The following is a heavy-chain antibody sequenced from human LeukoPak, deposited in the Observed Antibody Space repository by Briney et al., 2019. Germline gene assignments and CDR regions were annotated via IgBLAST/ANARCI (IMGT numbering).Heavy chain of an antibody. Sequence: ASVKVSCKASGNTFIGYYMHWVRQAPGQGLEWMGWINPNSGGTNYAQKFQGRVTMTRDTSISTAYMELSRLRSDDTAVYYCARDVRYYGSGSYYLIDYWGQGTLVTVSS. J-gene: IGHJ4*02. CDR1: GNTFIGYY. CDR2: INPNSGGT. D-gene: IGHD3-10*01. CDR3: ARDVRYYGSGSYYLIDY. V-gene: IGHV1-2*02.